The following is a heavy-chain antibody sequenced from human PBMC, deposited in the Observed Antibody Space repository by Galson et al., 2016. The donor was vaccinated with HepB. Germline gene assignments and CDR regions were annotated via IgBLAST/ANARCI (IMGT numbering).Heavy chain of an antibody. V-gene: IGHV3-23*01. Sequence: SLRLSCAASGFSFSTSGMSWVRQTPGRGLEWLSGITASGTTTHYADSVRGRFTISRDNSKNTLYLYMSGLRAGDTAVYYCGKHGGVDYWGQGALVTVSS. CDR1: GFSFSTSG. CDR3: GKHGGVDY. D-gene: IGHD3-16*01. CDR2: ITASGTTT. J-gene: IGHJ4*02.